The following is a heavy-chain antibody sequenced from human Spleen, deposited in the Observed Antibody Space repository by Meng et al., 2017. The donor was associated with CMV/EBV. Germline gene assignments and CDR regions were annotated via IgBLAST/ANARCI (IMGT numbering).Heavy chain of an antibody. CDR2: IAFSGAPI. V-gene: IGHV3-48*03. CDR1: GFTFSSYE. Sequence: GGSLRLSCAASGFTFSSYELNWVRQAPGKGLEWLAYIAFSGAPIYYADSVKGRFTISRDNAKNSLYLQMNSLRGEDTAVYYCARDLILDYWGQGTLVTVSS. J-gene: IGHJ4*02. CDR3: ARDLILDY.